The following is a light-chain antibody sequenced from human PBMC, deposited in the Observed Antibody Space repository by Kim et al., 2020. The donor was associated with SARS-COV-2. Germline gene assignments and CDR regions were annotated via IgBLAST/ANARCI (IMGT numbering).Light chain of an antibody. CDR1: QGIGND. CDR2: AAS. J-gene: IGKJ1*01. CDR3: LQHNNYPRT. V-gene: IGKV1-17*01. Sequence: DIQMTQSPSSLSASVGDRVSITCRASQGIGNDLAWYQQKPGKAPRRLISAASTLQSGVPSRFSGSGSGTEFTLTISSLQPEDFATYYRLQHNNYPRTFGQGTKVDIK.